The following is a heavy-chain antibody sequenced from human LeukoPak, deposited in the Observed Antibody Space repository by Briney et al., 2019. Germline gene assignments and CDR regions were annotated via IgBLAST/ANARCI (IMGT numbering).Heavy chain of an antibody. V-gene: IGHV3-30*03. CDR3: ARNSRYGDFDL. CDR2: ISYDGSNK. CDR1: GFTFSSYG. J-gene: IGHJ2*01. Sequence: SGGSLRLSCAASGFTFSSYGMHWVRQAPGKGLEWVAVISYDGSNKYYADSVKGRFTISRDNAKNSLYLQMNSLRAEDTAVYYCARNSRYGDFDLWGRGALVTVSS. D-gene: IGHD2-21*01.